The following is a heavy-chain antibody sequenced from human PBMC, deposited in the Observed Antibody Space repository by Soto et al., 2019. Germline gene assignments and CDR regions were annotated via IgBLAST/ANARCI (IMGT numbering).Heavy chain of an antibody. CDR1: GFTFSSYA. CDR3: ATPRGYGGYIGTDYYSSGMDV. D-gene: IGHD5-12*01. J-gene: IGHJ6*02. Sequence: EVQLLESGGGLVQPGGSLRLSCAASGFTFSSYAMSWVRQAPGKGLEWVSAISGSGGSTYYADSVKARFTISRDNSKNTLYLQMNRPRAEDTAVYYCATPRGYGGYIGTDYYSSGMDVWGQGTTVTVSS. V-gene: IGHV3-23*01. CDR2: ISGSGGST.